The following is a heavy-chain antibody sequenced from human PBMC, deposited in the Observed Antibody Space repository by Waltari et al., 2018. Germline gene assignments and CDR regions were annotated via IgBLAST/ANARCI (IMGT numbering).Heavy chain of an antibody. D-gene: IGHD3-22*01. CDR1: GYTFTRYW. Sequence: EVSLVQSGAEVKKPGESLKISCKGSGYTFTRYWIGWVRQMPGKGLEWMGIIYPGDSDTRYSPSFKGQVTISVDKSISTVFLQWSSLKASDTAMYYCAMRVDSSSYGMDVWGQG. CDR3: AMRVDSSSYGMDV. CDR2: IYPGDSDT. V-gene: IGHV5-51*03. J-gene: IGHJ6*02.